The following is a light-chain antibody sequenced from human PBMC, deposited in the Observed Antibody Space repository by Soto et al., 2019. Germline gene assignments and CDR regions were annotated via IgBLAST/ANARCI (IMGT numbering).Light chain of an antibody. CDR1: SSDIGDYNF. Sequence: QSVLTQPASVSGSPAQSITISCTGSSSDIGDYNFVSWYQQHPGKAPKLRIYGVSLRPSGVSDRFSGSKSGNTASLTISGLQAEDEADYYCSSYTSTSPPFLFGTGTKLTVL. V-gene: IGLV2-14*01. CDR3: SSYTSTSPPFL. J-gene: IGLJ1*01. CDR2: GVS.